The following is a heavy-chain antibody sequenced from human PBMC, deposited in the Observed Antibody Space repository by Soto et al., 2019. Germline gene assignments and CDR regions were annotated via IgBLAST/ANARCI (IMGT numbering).Heavy chain of an antibody. CDR2: ISYDGSNK. CDR3: AKGDRYCSGGSCTPALGY. V-gene: IGHV3-30*18. J-gene: IGHJ4*02. CDR1: GFTFSSYG. D-gene: IGHD2-15*01. Sequence: QVQLVESGGGVVQPGRSLRLSCAASGFTFSSYGMHWVRQAPGKGLEWVAVISYDGSNKYYADSVKGRFTISRDNSKNTLYLKMNSRRAEDTAVYYCAKGDRYCSGGSCTPALGYWGQGTLVTVSS.